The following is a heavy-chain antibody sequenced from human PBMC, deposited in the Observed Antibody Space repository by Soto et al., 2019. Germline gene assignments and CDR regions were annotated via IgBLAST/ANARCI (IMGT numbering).Heavy chain of an antibody. D-gene: IGHD4-4*01. Sequence: XAILSLTFTVSGGSISSSSYYWGWIRQPPGKGLEWIGSIYYSGSTYYNPSLKSRVTISVDTSKNQFSLKLSSVTAADTAVYYCASLYSNYVLDYWGQGTLVTVSS. V-gene: IGHV4-39*01. CDR3: ASLYSNYVLDY. CDR2: IYYSGST. J-gene: IGHJ4*02. CDR1: GGSISSSSYY.